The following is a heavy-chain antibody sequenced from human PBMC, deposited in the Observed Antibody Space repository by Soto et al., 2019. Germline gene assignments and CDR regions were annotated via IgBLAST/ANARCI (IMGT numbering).Heavy chain of an antibody. CDR2: VNGDGSYT. V-gene: IGHV3-74*01. CDR3: ARERGPYYTDY. Sequence: GGSLRLSCAASGFTFSSYWMQWFRQAPGKGLVWVSRVNGDGSYTRYADSAKGRFTISRDNAKNTLYLQMNSLRDEDTAVYYCARERGPYYTDYWGQGTLVTVSS. D-gene: IGHD1-26*01. CDR1: GFTFSSYW. J-gene: IGHJ4*02.